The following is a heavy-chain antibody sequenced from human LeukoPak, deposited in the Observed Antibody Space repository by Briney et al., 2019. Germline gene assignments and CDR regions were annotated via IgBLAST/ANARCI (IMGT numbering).Heavy chain of an antibody. CDR3: ARLNGYYGWGSYYGIPPNFDY. Sequence: SETLSLTCAVYGGSFSGYYWSWIRQPPGKGLEWIGEINHSGSTNYNPSLKSRVTISVDTSKNQFSLKLSSVTAADTAVYYCARLNGYYGWGSYYGIPPNFDYGGQGTLVTVSS. CDR2: INHSGST. J-gene: IGHJ4*02. CDR1: GGSFSGYY. V-gene: IGHV4-34*01. D-gene: IGHD3-10*01.